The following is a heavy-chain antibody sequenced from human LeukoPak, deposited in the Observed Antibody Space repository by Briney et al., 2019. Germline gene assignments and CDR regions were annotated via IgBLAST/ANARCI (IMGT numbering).Heavy chain of an antibody. V-gene: IGHV4-59*11. D-gene: IGHD5-18*01. CDR1: GGSISSHY. CDR2: IYYSGSI. CDR3: ARGDTAMVRTFDI. J-gene: IGHJ3*02. Sequence: SETLSLTCTVSGGSISSHYWSWIRQPPGKGLEWIGYIYYSGSINYNPSLKSRVTISVDTSKNQFSLKLSSVTAADTAVYYCARGDTAMVRTFDIWGQGTMVTVSS.